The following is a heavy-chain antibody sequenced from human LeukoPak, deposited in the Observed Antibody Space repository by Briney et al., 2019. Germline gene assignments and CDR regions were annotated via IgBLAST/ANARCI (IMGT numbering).Heavy chain of an antibody. V-gene: IGHV1-8*01. CDR3: ARWWWDYSSSWYSGFDP. CDR1: GYTFTSYD. CDR2: MNPNSGNT. D-gene: IGHD6-13*01. J-gene: IGHJ5*02. Sequence: GASVKVSCKASGYTFTSYDINWVRQATGQGLEWMGWMNPNSGNTGYAQKFQGRVTMTRNTSISTAYMELSSLRSEDTAVYYCARWWWDYSSSWYSGFDPWGQGTLVTVSS.